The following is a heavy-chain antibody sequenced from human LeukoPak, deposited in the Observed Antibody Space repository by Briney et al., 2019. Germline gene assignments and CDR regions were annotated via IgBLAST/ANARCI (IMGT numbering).Heavy chain of an antibody. V-gene: IGHV3-21*01. CDR2: ISSSSSYI. D-gene: IGHD3-22*01. CDR3: AREEGSSGRYYFYYYMDV. J-gene: IGHJ6*03. CDR1: GFTFSSTFS. Sequence: GGSLRLSCAASGFTFSSTFSMTWVRQAPGKGLEWVSSISSSSSYIYYADSVKGRFTISRDSARNSLYLQMNSLRAEDTAVYYCAREEGSSGRYYFYYYMDVWGKGTTVTVSS.